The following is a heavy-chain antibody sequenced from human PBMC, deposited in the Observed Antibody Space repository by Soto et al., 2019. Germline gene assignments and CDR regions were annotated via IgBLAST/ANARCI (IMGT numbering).Heavy chain of an antibody. J-gene: IGHJ5*02. CDR3: ASGRFRRTWFDP. CDR2: MNPDSGNT. D-gene: IGHD3-16*01. Sequence: QVQLVQSGAEVKKPGASVKVSCKASGYTFTKYDIHWVRQATGQGLEWMGWMNPDSGNTGQSKQFQGRVTMTRDTSISTAYMEVSSLRSKDTAVYYCASGRFRRTWFDPWGQGTLVTVSS. V-gene: IGHV1-8*01. CDR1: GYTFTKYD.